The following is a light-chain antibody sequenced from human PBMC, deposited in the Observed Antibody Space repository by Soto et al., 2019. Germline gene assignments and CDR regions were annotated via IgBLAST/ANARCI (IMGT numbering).Light chain of an antibody. CDR2: HAS. CDR1: QSISSW. CDR3: QQYNISSCT. V-gene: IGKV1-5*01. Sequence: DIQMTQSPSTLSASVGDRVIITCRASQSISSWLAWYHQKPGKAPNLLIYHASTLESGVPSRFSGSGSGTEFTLTISSLQPDDFATYYCQQYNISSCTFGQGTKLEIK. J-gene: IGKJ2*02.